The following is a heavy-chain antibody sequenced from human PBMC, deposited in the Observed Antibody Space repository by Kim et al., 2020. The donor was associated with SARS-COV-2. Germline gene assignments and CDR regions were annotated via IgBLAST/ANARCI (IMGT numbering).Heavy chain of an antibody. J-gene: IGHJ2*01. CDR3: AWGKGSGEPPYWYLDR. Sequence: SETLSLTCSVSGGSMNTYFWGWIRQPPGKGLEWIGYIYYSGSTSYNSSLKSRVTISVDTSKKQFSLKLTSGTAADTATYYCAWGKGSGEPPYWYLDRWVR. CDR1: GGSMNTYF. D-gene: IGHD1-26*01. CDR2: IYYSGST. V-gene: IGHV4-59*01.